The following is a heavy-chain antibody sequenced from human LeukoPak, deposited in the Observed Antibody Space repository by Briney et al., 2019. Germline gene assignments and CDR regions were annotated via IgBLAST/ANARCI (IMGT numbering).Heavy chain of an antibody. J-gene: IGHJ4*02. CDR2: ISTYNGNT. CDR1: GGTFSSYA. V-gene: IGHV1-18*01. CDR3: ARDLPYSSSWESIDY. D-gene: IGHD6-13*01. Sequence: ASVKVSCKASGGTFSSYAISWVRQAPGQGLEWMGWISTYNGNTNYAQKIQGRVTMTTDTSTSTAYMELRSLRSDDTAVYYCARDLPYSSSWESIDYWGQGTLVTVSS.